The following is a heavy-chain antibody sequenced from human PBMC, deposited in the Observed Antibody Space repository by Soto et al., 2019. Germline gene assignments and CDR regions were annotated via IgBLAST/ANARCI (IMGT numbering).Heavy chain of an antibody. CDR2: IYPGDSDT. J-gene: IGHJ6*02. CDR3: ASPTQPAYYYYGMDV. Sequence: PVESLKISCKGSGYTFGNSWIWWCLETAGKGLEWMGIIYPGDSDTRYSPSFQGQVTISADKSISTAYLQWSRLKASDTAVYYCASPTQPAYYYYGMDVWGQGTAVTVSS. V-gene: IGHV5-51*01. CDR1: GYTFGNSW.